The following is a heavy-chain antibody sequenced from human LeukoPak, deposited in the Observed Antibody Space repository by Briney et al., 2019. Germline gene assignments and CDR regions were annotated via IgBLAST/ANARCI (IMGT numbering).Heavy chain of an antibody. D-gene: IGHD2-2*01. Sequence: GGSVKFSCKTSGYTLSSYDVTWVGQATGQGLDYMGWMNPNSGNTGCAQKFRGRITMTSDASITSAYMELSSLTSQDTAVYYCARTVRNQLLSKYWGQGTLITVSS. J-gene: IGHJ4*02. V-gene: IGHV1-8*01. CDR2: MNPNSGNT. CDR3: ARTVRNQLLSKY. CDR1: GYTLSSYD.